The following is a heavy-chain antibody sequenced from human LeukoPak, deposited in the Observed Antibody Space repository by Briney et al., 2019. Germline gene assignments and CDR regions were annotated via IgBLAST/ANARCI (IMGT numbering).Heavy chain of an antibody. J-gene: IGHJ5*02. V-gene: IGHV3-74*01. CDR1: GFTFSTYW. CDR2: INSDGSRT. CDR3: ARWGYSSGS. Sequence: GGSLRLSCAASGFTFSTYWMHWVRQAPGKGLVWVSRINSDGSRTTYADSVKGRFTFSRDHAKNTVYSQMNSLRAEDTAVYCCARWGYSSGSWGQGTLVTVSS. D-gene: IGHD6-19*01.